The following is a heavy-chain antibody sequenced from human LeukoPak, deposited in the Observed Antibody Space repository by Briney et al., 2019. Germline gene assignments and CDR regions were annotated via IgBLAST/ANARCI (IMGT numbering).Heavy chain of an antibody. V-gene: IGHV1-2*02. D-gene: IGHD6-19*01. CDR1: GYTFTGYY. CDR3: AREAWEKQWLEPGAFDI. CDR2: INPNSGGT. J-gene: IGHJ3*02. Sequence: ASVKVSCKASGYTFTGYYMHWVRQAPGQGLEWMGWINPNSGGTNYAQKFHGRVTMTRDTSISTAYMELSRLRSDDTAVYYCAREAWEKQWLEPGAFDIWGQGTMVTVSS.